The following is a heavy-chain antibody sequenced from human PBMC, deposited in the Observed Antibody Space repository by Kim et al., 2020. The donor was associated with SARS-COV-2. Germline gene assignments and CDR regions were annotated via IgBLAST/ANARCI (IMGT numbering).Heavy chain of an antibody. CDR1: GGFLNNFY. V-gene: IGHV4-59*01. Sequence: SETLSLTCAVSGGFLNNFYWSWVRQPPGQGLEWIGYVHSSGSTIYNPSLKNRLTISVDSSKNQFSLRLTSVTTADTAVYYCSRSPYTGTSQFDYSGQAT. J-gene: IGHJ4*02. D-gene: IGHD1-26*01. CDR2: VHSSGST. CDR3: SRSPYTGTSQFDY.